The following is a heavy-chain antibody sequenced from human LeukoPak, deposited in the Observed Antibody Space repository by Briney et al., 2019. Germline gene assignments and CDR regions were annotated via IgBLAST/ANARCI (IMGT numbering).Heavy chain of an antibody. CDR3: ASIVVVPGAAPRDY. CDR2: INHSGST. D-gene: IGHD2-2*01. Sequence: SETLSLTCAVYGGSFSGYYWSWIRQPPGKGLEWIGEINHSGSTNYNPSLKSRVTISVDTSKNQFSLKLSSVTAADTAVYYCASIVVVPGAAPRDYWGQGTLVTVSS. J-gene: IGHJ4*02. CDR1: GGSFSGYY. V-gene: IGHV4-34*01.